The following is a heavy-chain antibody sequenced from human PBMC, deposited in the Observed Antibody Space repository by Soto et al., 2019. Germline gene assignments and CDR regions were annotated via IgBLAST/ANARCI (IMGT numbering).Heavy chain of an antibody. CDR1: GFTFSSYG. J-gene: IGHJ4*02. V-gene: IGHV3-33*01. D-gene: IGHD6-19*01. Sequence: QVQLVESGGGVVQPGRSLRLSCAASGFTFSSYGMHWVRQAPGKGLEWVAVIWYDGSNKYYADSVKGRFTISRDNSKNTLYLQMNSLRAADTAVYYCAGKSYSSGWYVDYWGQGTLVTVSA. CDR2: IWYDGSNK. CDR3: AGKSYSSGWYVDY.